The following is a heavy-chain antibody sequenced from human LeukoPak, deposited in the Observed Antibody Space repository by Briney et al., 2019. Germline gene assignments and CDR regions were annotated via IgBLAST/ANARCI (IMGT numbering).Heavy chain of an antibody. Sequence: SETLSLTCTVSGGSISSYYWSWIRQPPGKGLEWIGYIHYSGSTNYNPSLKSRVTISVDTSKNQFSLKLSSVTAADTAVYYCARAHSREAEVLTLGYYYMDVWGKGTTVTVSS. CDR3: ARAHSREAEVLTLGYYYMDV. CDR2: IHYSGST. J-gene: IGHJ6*03. CDR1: GGSISSYY. V-gene: IGHV4-59*01. D-gene: IGHD4/OR15-4a*01.